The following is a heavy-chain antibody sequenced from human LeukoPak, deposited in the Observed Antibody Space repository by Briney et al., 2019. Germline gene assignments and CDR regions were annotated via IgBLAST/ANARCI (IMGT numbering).Heavy chain of an antibody. D-gene: IGHD3-3*01. V-gene: IGHV1-18*01. CDR3: ARKEGRFLEFGSYFDY. CDR2: ISAYNGNT. CDR1: GYTFTSYG. J-gene: IGHJ4*02. Sequence: ASVKVSCKASGYTFTSYGISWVRQAPGQGLEWMGWISAYNGNTNYALKLQGRVTMTTDTSTSTAYMELRSLRSDDTAVYYCARKEGRFLEFGSYFDYWGQGTLVTVSS.